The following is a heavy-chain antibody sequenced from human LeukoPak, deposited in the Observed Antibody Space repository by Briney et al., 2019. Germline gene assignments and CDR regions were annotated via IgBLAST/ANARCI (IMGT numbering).Heavy chain of an antibody. J-gene: IGHJ3*02. Sequence: SETLSLTCAVSGGSISSGGYSWSWIRQPPGKGLEWIGYIYHSGSTYYNPSLKSRVTISVDRSKNQFSLKLSSVTAADTAVYYCATRPRRAFDIWGQGTMVTVSS. CDR2: IYHSGST. CDR3: ATRPRRAFDI. V-gene: IGHV4-30-2*01. CDR1: GGSISSGGYS.